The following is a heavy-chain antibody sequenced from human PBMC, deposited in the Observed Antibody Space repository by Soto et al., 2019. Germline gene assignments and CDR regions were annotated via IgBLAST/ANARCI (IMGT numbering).Heavy chain of an antibody. CDR3: AREANYDCYPAGMDV. D-gene: IGHD3-3*01. CDR2: ISYDGSNK. Sequence: QVQLVESGGGVVQPGRSLRLSCAASGFTFSSYAMHWVRQAPGKGLERVAVISYDGSNKYYADSVKGRFTISRDNSKNTLYLQRNSLRAEDTAVYYCAREANYDCYPAGMDVWGQGTTVTVSS. J-gene: IGHJ6*02. V-gene: IGHV3-30-3*01. CDR1: GFTFSSYA.